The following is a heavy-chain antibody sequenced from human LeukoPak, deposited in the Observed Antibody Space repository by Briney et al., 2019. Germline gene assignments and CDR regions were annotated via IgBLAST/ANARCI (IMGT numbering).Heavy chain of an antibody. CDR1: GFTFTDYY. CDR3: ARGFYGSGTFYFDY. Sequence: GGSLRLSCAASGFTFTDYYMSWIRQAPGKGLEWVSYICSSSTYTNYADSVKGRFTISRDNAKNSLYLQMNSLRAEDAAVYYCARGFYGSGTFYFDYWGQGTLVTVSS. CDR2: ICSSSTYT. D-gene: IGHD3-10*01. J-gene: IGHJ4*02. V-gene: IGHV3-11*05.